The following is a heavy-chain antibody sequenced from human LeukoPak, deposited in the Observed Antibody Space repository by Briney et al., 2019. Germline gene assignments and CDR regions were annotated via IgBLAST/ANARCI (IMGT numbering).Heavy chain of an antibody. CDR1: GFTFSSYA. CDR2: ISGRGGST. Sequence: GGSLRLSCAASGFTFSSYAMSWVRQAPGKGLECASPISGRGGSTYYADSVKGRFTISRDNSKNTLYLQMNSLRAEDTAVYYCAKRETYYDFWSGYYLDYWGQGTLVTVSS. D-gene: IGHD3-3*01. CDR3: AKRETYYDFWSGYYLDY. V-gene: IGHV3-23*01. J-gene: IGHJ4*02.